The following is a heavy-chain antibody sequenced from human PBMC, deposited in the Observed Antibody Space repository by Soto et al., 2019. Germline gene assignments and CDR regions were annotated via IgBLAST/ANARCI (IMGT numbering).Heavy chain of an antibody. CDR3: ARVRYYGSGGDY. V-gene: IGHV4-34*01. Sequence: SETLSLTCDVCGGSLSGSYWCWIRQPPGKGLEWIGEINHSGSTNYNPSLKSRVTISVDTSKSQFSLKLSSVTAADTAVYYCARVRYYGSGGDYWGQGTLVTVSS. CDR2: INHSGST. D-gene: IGHD3-10*01. CDR1: GGSLSGSY. J-gene: IGHJ4*02.